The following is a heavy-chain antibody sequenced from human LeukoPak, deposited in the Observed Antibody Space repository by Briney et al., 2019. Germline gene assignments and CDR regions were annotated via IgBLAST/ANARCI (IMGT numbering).Heavy chain of an antibody. V-gene: IGHV4-59*01. J-gene: IGHJ4*02. Sequence: SETLSLTCTVSGGSISSYYWSWIRQPPGKGLEWIGYIYYSGSTNYNPSLKSRVTISVDTFKNQFSLKLSSVTAADTAVYYCARDDSIHWGTFDYWGQGTLVTVSS. D-gene: IGHD3-16*01. CDR2: IYYSGST. CDR1: GGSISSYY. CDR3: ARDDSIHWGTFDY.